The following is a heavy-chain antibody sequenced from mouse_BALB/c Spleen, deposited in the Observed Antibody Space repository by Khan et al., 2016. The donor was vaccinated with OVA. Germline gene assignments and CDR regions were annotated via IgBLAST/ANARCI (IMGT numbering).Heavy chain of an antibody. D-gene: IGHD1-3*01. CDR2: ISPGSGNT. CDR1: GYIFIDYN. V-gene: IGHV1-77*01. CDR3: AREWGSWFAY. J-gene: IGHJ3*01. Sequence: VQLQQSGTELARPGASVKLSCKASGYIFIDYNINWVKQRTGQGLEWIGEISPGSGNTYYNEKFKGKATLTADKSSSTAYMQLSSLTSEDSAGYFGAREWGSWFAYWGQGTLVTVSA.